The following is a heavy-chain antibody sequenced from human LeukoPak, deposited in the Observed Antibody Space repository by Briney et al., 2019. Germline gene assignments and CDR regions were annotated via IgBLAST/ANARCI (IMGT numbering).Heavy chain of an antibody. J-gene: IGHJ4*02. CDR2: IYFSGST. D-gene: IGHD4-17*01. Sequence: PSDTLSLTCTVSGGSISSSSYYWGWIRQPPGQGLELIGSIYFSGSTAYSPSLKSRVNISVDTSKNQFSLKLSSVTAADTAVYFCASRPTTWGFFDSWGQGTLVTVSS. CDR1: GGSISSSSYY. V-gene: IGHV4-39*01. CDR3: ASRPTTWGFFDS.